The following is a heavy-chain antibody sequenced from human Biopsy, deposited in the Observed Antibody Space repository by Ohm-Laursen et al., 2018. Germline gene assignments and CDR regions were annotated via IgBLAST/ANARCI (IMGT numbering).Heavy chain of an antibody. J-gene: IGHJ4*02. CDR1: GFTFSSFA. D-gene: IGHD6-13*01. CDR3: AKPFTGGSSWYTDY. V-gene: IGHV3-23*01. Sequence: SLRLSCSASGFTFSSFAMNWVRQAPGKGLEWASAISGSGDSTYYADSVKGRFTISRDHSKNTLYLQMNSLRADDTAVYYCAKPFTGGSSWYTDYWGQGTLVTVSS. CDR2: ISGSGDST.